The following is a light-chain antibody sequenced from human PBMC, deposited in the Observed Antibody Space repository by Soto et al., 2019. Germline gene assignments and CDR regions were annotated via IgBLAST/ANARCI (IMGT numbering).Light chain of an antibody. CDR3: QQYYSTPVT. J-gene: IGKJ5*01. V-gene: IGKV4-1*01. Sequence: DIVMTQSPDSLAVSLGERATINCKSSQSVLYSSNNKNFLAWYQQKPGQPPELLIYWASTRESGVTDRFSGSGSGTDFTLTISSLQAEDVAVYYCQQYYSTPVTFAQGTRLEIK. CDR2: WAS. CDR1: QSVLYSSNNKNF.